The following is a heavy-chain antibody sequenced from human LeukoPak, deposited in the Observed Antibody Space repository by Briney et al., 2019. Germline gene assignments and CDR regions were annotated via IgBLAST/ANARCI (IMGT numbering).Heavy chain of an antibody. J-gene: IGHJ3*02. Sequence: SSETLSLTCTVSGGSISSYYWSWIRQPAGKGLEWIGRIYTSGSTNYNPSLKSRVTMSVDTSKNQFSLKLSSVTAADTAVYYCARRVVVTVNYAFDIWGQGTMVTVSS. CDR2: IYTSGST. V-gene: IGHV4-4*07. CDR1: GGSISSYY. D-gene: IGHD2-21*02. CDR3: ARRVVVTVNYAFDI.